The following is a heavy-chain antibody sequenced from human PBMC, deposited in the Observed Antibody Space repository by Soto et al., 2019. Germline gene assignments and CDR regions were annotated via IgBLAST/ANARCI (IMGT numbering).Heavy chain of an antibody. CDR1: GGSISSSSYY. J-gene: IGHJ2*01. V-gene: IGHV4-39*01. Sequence: QLQLQESGPGLVKPSETLSLTCTVSGGSISSSSYYWGWIRQPPGKGLEWIGSIYYSGSIYYNPSLKSRVTISVDTSKNQFSLKLSSVTAADTAVYYCARRRLGRYDYVWGSYRPWEWYFDLWGRGTLVTVSS. D-gene: IGHD3-16*02. CDR3: ARRRLGRYDYVWGSYRPWEWYFDL. CDR2: IYYSGSI.